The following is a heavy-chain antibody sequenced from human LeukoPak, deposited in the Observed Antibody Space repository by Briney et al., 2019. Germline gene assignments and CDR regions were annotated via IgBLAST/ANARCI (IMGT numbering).Heavy chain of an antibody. CDR1: GASISSGGYS. CDR3: ARGLPHRYYFDY. D-gene: IGHD5-18*01. CDR2: IYHSGST. Sequence: SETLSLTCAVSGASISSGGYSWSWIRQPPGKGLEWIGYIYHSGSTYYNPSLKSRVTISVDRSKNQFFLKLSSVTAADTAVYYCARGLPHRYYFDYWGQGTLVTVSS. J-gene: IGHJ4*02. V-gene: IGHV4-30-2*01.